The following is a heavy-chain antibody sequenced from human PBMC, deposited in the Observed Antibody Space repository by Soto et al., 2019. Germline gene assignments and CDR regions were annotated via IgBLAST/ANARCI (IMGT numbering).Heavy chain of an antibody. V-gene: IGHV3-64*01. J-gene: IGHJ6*03. CDR1: GFTLSGYA. CDR3: AMRARPDFYYLVV. Sequence: EVQLAESGGGLAQPGGSLRLSCAASGFTLSGYAMDWVRQAPGKGLEYVSGISSNGVGTYYANSVQGRFTISRDNSKNPVYLQMGSLRPEDMAVDYFAMRARPDFYYLVVWGKGTTVTVSS. D-gene: IGHD6-6*01. CDR2: ISSNGVGT.